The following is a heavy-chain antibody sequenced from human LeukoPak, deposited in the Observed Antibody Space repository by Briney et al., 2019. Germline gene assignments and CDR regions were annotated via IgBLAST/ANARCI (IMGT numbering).Heavy chain of an antibody. V-gene: IGHV3-30-3*01. CDR3: ARDQAAGTHFDY. J-gene: IGHJ4*02. CDR2: ISYDGSNK. D-gene: IGHD6-13*01. CDR1: GFTFSSYA. Sequence: GRSLRLSCAASGFTFSSYAMHWVRQAPGKGLEWVAVISYDGSNKYYADSVKGRFTISRDNSKNTLYLQMNSLRAEDTAVYYCARDQAAGTHFDYWDQGTLVTVSS.